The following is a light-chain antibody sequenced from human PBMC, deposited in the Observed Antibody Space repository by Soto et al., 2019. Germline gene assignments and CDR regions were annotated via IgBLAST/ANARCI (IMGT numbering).Light chain of an antibody. V-gene: IGLV2-14*01. CDR2: DVS. Sequence: QSALTQPASVSGSPGQSITISCTGTSSDVGGYNYVSWYQQHPGKAPKLMIYDVSNRPSGVSNRCSGSKSGNTASLTISGLQAEDEAYYYCSSYTSSSTHYVFGTGTKLTGL. CDR3: SSYTSSSTHYV. CDR1: SSDVGGYNY. J-gene: IGLJ1*01.